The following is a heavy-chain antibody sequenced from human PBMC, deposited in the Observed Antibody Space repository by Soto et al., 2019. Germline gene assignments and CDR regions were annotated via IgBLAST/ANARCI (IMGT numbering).Heavy chain of an antibody. D-gene: IGHD6-19*01. CDR2: INSDGSST. J-gene: IGHJ4*02. CDR1: GFTFSSYW. V-gene: IGHV3-74*01. Sequence: GGSLILSCAASGFTFSSYWMHWVRQAPGKGLVWVSRINSDGSSTSYADSVKGRFTISRDNAKNTLYLQMNSLRAEDTAVYYCAVAVAGPTAIGDWGQGTLVTVSS. CDR3: AVAVAGPTAIGD.